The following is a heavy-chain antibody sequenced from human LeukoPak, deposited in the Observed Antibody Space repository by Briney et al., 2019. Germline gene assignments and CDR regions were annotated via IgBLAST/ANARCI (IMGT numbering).Heavy chain of an antibody. CDR2: INPNSGGT. CDR1: GYTFSDYY. CDR3: ARDLSPSSNWELDY. V-gene: IGHV1-2*02. D-gene: IGHD1-1*01. J-gene: IGHJ4*02. Sequence: ASVKVSCKASGYTFSDYYTHWVRQAPGQGLEWMGWINPNSGGTRYAQQFQGRVTMTRDTSIGTVYMELSTLRSDDTAVYYCARDLSPSSNWELDYWGQGTLVTVSS.